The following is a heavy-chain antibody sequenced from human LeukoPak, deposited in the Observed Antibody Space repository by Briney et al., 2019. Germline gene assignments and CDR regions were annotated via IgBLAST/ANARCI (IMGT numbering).Heavy chain of an antibody. Sequence: GGSLRLSCSASGFSFSTYWMHWVRQGPGKGLVWVSRINTDGTTTTYADPVKGRFTISRDNANNTLYLQMNSLRAEDTAVYYCARAGQGFDSWGQGTLVTVSS. V-gene: IGHV3-74*01. CDR1: GFSFSTYW. CDR3: ARAGQGFDS. J-gene: IGHJ5*01. CDR2: INTDGTTT.